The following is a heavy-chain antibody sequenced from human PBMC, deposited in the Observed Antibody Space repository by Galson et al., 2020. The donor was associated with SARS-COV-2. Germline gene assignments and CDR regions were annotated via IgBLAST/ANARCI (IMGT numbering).Heavy chain of an antibody. CDR2: ISYDGSNK. V-gene: IGHV3-30*18. D-gene: IGHD2-21*02. J-gene: IGHJ4*02. CDR1: GFTFSSYG. Sequence: GGSLRLSCAASGFTFSSYGMHWVRQAPGKGLEWVAVISYDGSNKYYADSVKGRFTISRDNSKNTLYLQMNSLRAEDTAVYYCAKDLLEMLAYCGGDCYSPNWGQGTLVTVSS. CDR3: AKDLLEMLAYCGGDCYSPN.